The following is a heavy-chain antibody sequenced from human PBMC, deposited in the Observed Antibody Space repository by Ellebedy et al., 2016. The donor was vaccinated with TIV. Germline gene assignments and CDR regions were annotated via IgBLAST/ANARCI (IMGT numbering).Heavy chain of an antibody. CDR2: IDPSDSYT. CDR1: GYSFTSYW. V-gene: IGHV5-10-1*01. D-gene: IGHD2-21*01. CDR3: ARHTDDAFDI. J-gene: IGHJ3*02. Sequence: GESLKISCNDSGYSFTSYWINWVRQMPGKGLEWMGKIDPSDSYTNYSPSFQGHVTISADKSISTAYLQWSSLKASDTAMYYCARHTDDAFDIWGQGTMVTVSS.